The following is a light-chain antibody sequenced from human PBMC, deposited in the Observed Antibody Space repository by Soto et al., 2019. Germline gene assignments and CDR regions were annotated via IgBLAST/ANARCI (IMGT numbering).Light chain of an antibody. CDR1: QSVGIY. CDR3: QQRSNWPPGYT. V-gene: IGKV3-11*01. CDR2: DAS. J-gene: IGKJ2*01. Sequence: EVVLTQSPATLSLSPGERATLSSRASQSVGIYLAWYQQKIGQAPRLLIYDASSRAIGIPARFSGSGSGTDFTLTISSLEPEDFAVYYCQQRSNWPPGYTFGQGTKLEIK.